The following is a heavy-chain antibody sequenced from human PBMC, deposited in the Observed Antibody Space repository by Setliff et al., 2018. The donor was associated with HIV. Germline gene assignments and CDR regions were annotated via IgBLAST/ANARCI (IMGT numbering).Heavy chain of an antibody. V-gene: IGHV4-61*02. Sequence: PSETLSLTCTVSGGSISSGSYYWSWIRQPAGKGLEWIGRIYSSGSTKYNPSLKSRVTISVDTSKNQFSLKLSSVTAADTAMYFCARVGGKGYSNFLDSWGQGALVTVSS. D-gene: IGHD4-4*01. CDR2: IYSSGST. CDR3: ARVGGKGYSNFLDS. J-gene: IGHJ4*02. CDR1: GGSISSGSYY.